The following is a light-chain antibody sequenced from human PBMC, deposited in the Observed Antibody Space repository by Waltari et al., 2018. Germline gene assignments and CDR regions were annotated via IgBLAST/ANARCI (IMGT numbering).Light chain of an antibody. Sequence: DIQMTQSPSSLSASVGDRVTITCRASQGISSYLNWYQQKPGKAPKLLIYAGSRLQSGVPSRFSGSGSGTDFTLTSSSLQPEECAAYYCQPSYSTPRPFGHGTKLEIK. CDR3: QPSYSTPRP. CDR2: AGS. CDR1: QGISSY. V-gene: IGKV1-39*01. J-gene: IGKJ2*01.